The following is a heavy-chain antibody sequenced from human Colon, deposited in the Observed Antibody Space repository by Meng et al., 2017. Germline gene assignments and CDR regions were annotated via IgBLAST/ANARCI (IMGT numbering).Heavy chain of an antibody. CDR3: ARVSGDYGDYDAFDI. V-gene: IGHV3-21*01. CDR2: ISSSSSYI. D-gene: IGHD4-17*01. J-gene: IGHJ3*02. Sequence: GESLKISCAASGFTFSSYSMNGVRQAPGKGLEWVSSISSSSSYIYYADSVKGRFTISRDNAKNSLYLQMNSLRAEDTAVYYCARVSGDYGDYDAFDIWGQGTMVTVSS. CDR1: GFTFSSYS.